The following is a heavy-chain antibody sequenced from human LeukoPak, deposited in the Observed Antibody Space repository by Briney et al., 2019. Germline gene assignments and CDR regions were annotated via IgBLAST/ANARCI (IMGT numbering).Heavy chain of an antibody. CDR3: ARAAGGVSGYDLYYFDY. J-gene: IGHJ4*02. Sequence: GGSLRLSCAASGCTFNTYSMNWVRKAPGKGLEWVSCISSSSSYMYYADSVRGRFTISRDNAKRSLYLQMNSLRAEDTAVYYCARAAGGVSGYDLYYFDYWGQGARVTVSS. V-gene: IGHV3-21*01. D-gene: IGHD5-12*01. CDR2: ISSSSSYM. CDR1: GCTFNTYS.